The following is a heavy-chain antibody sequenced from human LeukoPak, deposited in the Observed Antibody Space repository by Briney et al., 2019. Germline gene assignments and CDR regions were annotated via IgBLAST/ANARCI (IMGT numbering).Heavy chain of an antibody. Sequence: SETLSLTCAVYGGSFSGYYWSWIRLPPGKGLEWIGEINHSGSTNYNPPLKSRVTISVDTSKNQFSLKLSSVTAADTAVYYCARDLVVPAATRIYYYYGMDVWGQGTTVTVSS. CDR1: GGSFSGYY. J-gene: IGHJ6*02. D-gene: IGHD2-2*01. V-gene: IGHV4-34*01. CDR2: INHSGST. CDR3: ARDLVVPAATRIYYYYGMDV.